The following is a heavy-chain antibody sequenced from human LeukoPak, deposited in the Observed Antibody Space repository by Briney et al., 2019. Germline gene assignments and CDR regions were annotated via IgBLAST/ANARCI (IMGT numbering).Heavy chain of an antibody. Sequence: PGGSLRLSCAASGFTFHDYGMHWVRQAPGKGLEWVSRISWNSGSIGYADSVKGRFTISRDNAKNSLYLQMNSLRAEDTALYYCAKGNDYGGNSGLSYYFDYWGQGTLVTVSS. CDR2: ISWNSGSI. V-gene: IGHV3-9*01. J-gene: IGHJ4*02. CDR3: AKGNDYGGNSGLSYYFDY. CDR1: GFTFHDYG. D-gene: IGHD4-23*01.